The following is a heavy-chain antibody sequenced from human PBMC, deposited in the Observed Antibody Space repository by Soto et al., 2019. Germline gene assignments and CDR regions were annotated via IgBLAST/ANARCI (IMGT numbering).Heavy chain of an antibody. CDR2: ISGSGGST. D-gene: IGHD1-26*01. Sequence: PGGSLRLSCAASGFTFSSYAMSWVRQAPGKGLEWVSAISGSGGSTYYADSVKGRFTISRDNSKNTLYLQMNSVRAEDTAVYYCAKVRSGSYSHDAFDIWGQGTMVTVSS. J-gene: IGHJ3*02. CDR1: GFTFSSYA. V-gene: IGHV3-23*01. CDR3: AKVRSGSYSHDAFDI.